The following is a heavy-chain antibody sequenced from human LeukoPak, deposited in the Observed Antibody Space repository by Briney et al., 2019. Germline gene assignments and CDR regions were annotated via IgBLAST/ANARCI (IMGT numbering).Heavy chain of an antibody. D-gene: IGHD3-22*01. CDR2: INHSGST. CDR1: GGSFSDYY. CDR3: ARRSYYDSSGYYYYYYYMDV. V-gene: IGHV4-34*01. J-gene: IGHJ6*03. Sequence: SETLSLTCAVYGGSFSDYYWSWIRQPPGKGLEWIGEINHSGSTNYNPSLKSRVTISVDTSKNQFSLKLSSVTAADTAVYYCARRSYYDSSGYYYYYYYMDVWGKGTTVTVSS.